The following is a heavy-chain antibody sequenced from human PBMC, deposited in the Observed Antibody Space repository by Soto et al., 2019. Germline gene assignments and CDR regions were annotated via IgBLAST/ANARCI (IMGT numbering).Heavy chain of an antibody. D-gene: IGHD1-7*01. J-gene: IGHJ4*02. CDR2: ITPIFGTA. Sequence: VASVKVSCKASGGTFSSYAISWVRQAPGQGLEWMGGITPIFGTANYAQKFQGRVTITADESTSTAYMELSSLRSEDTAVYYCARLVLDWNLGWPFDYWGQGTLVTVSS. CDR1: GGTFSSYA. V-gene: IGHV1-69*13. CDR3: ARLVLDWNLGWPFDY.